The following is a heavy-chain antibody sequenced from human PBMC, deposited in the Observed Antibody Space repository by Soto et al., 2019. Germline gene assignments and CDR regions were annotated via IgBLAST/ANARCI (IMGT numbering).Heavy chain of an antibody. V-gene: IGHV1-46*03. CDR1: GYTFTSYY. CDR2: INPSGGRT. D-gene: IGHD1-1*01. Sequence: QVQLVQSGAEVMQPGASVKVSCKASGYTFTSYYIQWVRQAPGQGLEWMGIINPSGGRTNYAQKFQGRVTMPRDTSTSTVYMELSSLRSEDTAIYYCSRGYPPRDQLGNLPGAFWGQGTLVTVSS. CDR3: SRGYPPRDQLGNLPGAF. J-gene: IGHJ4*02.